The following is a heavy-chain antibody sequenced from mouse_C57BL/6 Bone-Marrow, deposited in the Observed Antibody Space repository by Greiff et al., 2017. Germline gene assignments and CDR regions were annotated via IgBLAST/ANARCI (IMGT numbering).Heavy chain of an antibody. CDR1: GFTFSSYG. V-gene: IGHV5-6*02. CDR2: ISSGGSYT. J-gene: IGHJ1*03. CDR3: AGRGLYYLGDFDV. Sequence: EVKLVESGGDLVKPGGSLKLSCAASGFTFSSYGMSWVRQTPDKRLEWVATISSGGSYTYYPDSVKGRFTISRDNAKNTLYLQMSSLKSEDTAMYYCAGRGLYYLGDFDVGGTGTTVTVSS. D-gene: IGHD1-1*01.